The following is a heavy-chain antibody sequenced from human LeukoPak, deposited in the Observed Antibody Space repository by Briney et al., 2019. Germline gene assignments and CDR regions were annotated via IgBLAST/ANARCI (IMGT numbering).Heavy chain of an antibody. CDR3: AGQYYDSSEDYFDY. J-gene: IGHJ4*02. D-gene: IGHD3-22*01. V-gene: IGHV4-59*01. CDR1: GGSISSYY. Sequence: SETLSLTCTVSGGSISSYYWSWIRQPPGKGLEWIGYIYYSGSTNYNPSLKSRITISVDTSKNLFSLKLSSVTAADTAVYYCAGQYYDSSEDYFDYWGQGTLVTVSS. CDR2: IYYSGST.